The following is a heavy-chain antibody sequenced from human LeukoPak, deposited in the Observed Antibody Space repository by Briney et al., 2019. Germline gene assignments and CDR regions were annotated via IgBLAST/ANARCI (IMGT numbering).Heavy chain of an antibody. Sequence: GGSLRLSCAPSGFLVTSHSMNWVRQAPGKGLEWVSTVYTVGRTFYADSVRGRMTVSRDISRNTLYLHMDSLRVEDTAVYYCARDLRVDETTRGLDYWGRGALVTVSS. CDR3: ARDLRVDETTRGLDY. D-gene: IGHD1-7*01. V-gene: IGHV3-66*01. CDR1: GFLVTSHS. CDR2: VYTVGRT. J-gene: IGHJ4*02.